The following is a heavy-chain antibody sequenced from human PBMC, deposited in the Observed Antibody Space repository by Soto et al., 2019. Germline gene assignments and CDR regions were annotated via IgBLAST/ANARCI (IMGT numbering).Heavy chain of an antibody. J-gene: IGHJ6*02. Sequence: GGSLRLSCAASGFTFSSYGMHWVRQAPGKGLEWVAVISYDGSNKYYADSVKGRFTISRDNSKNTLYLQMNSLRAEDTAVYYCAKDLRSSSWYAAYYYYGMDVWGQGTTVTVSS. D-gene: IGHD6-13*01. CDR1: GFTFSSYG. CDR3: AKDLRSSSWYAAYYYYGMDV. V-gene: IGHV3-30*18. CDR2: ISYDGSNK.